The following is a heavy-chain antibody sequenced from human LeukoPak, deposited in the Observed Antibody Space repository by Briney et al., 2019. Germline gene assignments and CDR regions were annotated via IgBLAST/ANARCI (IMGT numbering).Heavy chain of an antibody. J-gene: IGHJ6*02. D-gene: IGHD3-10*01. Sequence: ASVKVSCKASGYTFTSYGISWVRQAPGQGLEWIGWISAYNGNTNYAQKLQGRVTMTTDTSTSTAYMELRSLRSDDTAVYYCARDESYYYGSGTPAPGDYYYGMDVWGQGTTVTVSS. V-gene: IGHV1-18*01. CDR2: ISAYNGNT. CDR3: ARDESYYYGSGTPAPGDYYYGMDV. CDR1: GYTFTSYG.